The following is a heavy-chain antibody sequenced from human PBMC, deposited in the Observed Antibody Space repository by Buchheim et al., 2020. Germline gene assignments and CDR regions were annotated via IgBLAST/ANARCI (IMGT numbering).Heavy chain of an antibody. J-gene: IGHJ4*02. D-gene: IGHD6-19*01. Sequence: VQLLESGGGLVQPGGSLRLSCAASGFTFSSYGMHWVRQAPGKGLEWVAVISYDGSNKYYADSVKGRFTISRDNSKNTLYLQMNSLRAEDTAVYYCAKDTAVAGWDYWGQGTL. CDR1: GFTFSSYG. CDR2: ISYDGSNK. CDR3: AKDTAVAGWDY. V-gene: IGHV3-30*18.